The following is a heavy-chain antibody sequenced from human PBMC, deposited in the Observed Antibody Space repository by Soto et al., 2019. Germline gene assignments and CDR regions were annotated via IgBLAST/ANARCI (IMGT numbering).Heavy chain of an antibody. J-gene: IGHJ4*02. V-gene: IGHV3-74*03. D-gene: IGHD5-12*01. CDR1: GFTFSRYW. CDR3: GRDSDRVATIDY. CDR2: TNHDGSST. Sequence: PGGSLRLSCVASGFTFSRYWMHWVRQVPGKGLVWVSRTNHDGSSTANADSVRGRFTISRDNAKNTLYLQMNSLRAEDTAIYYCGRDSDRVATIDYWGLGTLVTVSS.